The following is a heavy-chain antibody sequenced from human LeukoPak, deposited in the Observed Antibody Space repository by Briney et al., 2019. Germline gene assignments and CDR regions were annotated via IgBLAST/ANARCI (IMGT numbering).Heavy chain of an antibody. D-gene: IGHD3-10*01. CDR2: IYTSGST. Sequence: SETLSLTCTVSGGSISSYYWSWIRQPAGKGLEWIGRIYTSGSTNYNPSLKSRVTMSVDTSKNQFSLKLSSVTAADTAVYYCARATTYYYGSGSYYKSEYMDVWGKGTTVTISS. CDR1: GGSISSYY. CDR3: ARATTYYYGSGSYYKSEYMDV. J-gene: IGHJ6*03. V-gene: IGHV4-4*07.